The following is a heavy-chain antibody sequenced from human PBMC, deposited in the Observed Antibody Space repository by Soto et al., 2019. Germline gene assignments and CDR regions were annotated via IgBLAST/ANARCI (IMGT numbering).Heavy chain of an antibody. J-gene: IGHJ6*02. V-gene: IGHV1-18*01. CDR2: INAFNGNT. Sequence: QVQLVQSGAEVRKPGASVKVSCKASGYTFTSYGISWVRQAPGQGLEWMGRINAFNGNTAYIQKFQGRVTMTTDTSTSKAYMELRSLKSDDTAVYYCARDAEESILSIRGARYKYYGMDVWGQGTTVTVSS. CDR1: GYTFTSYG. D-gene: IGHD1-26*01. CDR3: ARDAEESILSIRGARYKYYGMDV.